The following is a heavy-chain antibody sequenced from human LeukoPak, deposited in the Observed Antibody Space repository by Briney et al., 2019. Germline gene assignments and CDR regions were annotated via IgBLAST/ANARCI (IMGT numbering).Heavy chain of an antibody. CDR1: GFTFSSYS. J-gene: IGHJ3*02. CDR2: ISSSSSTI. V-gene: IGHV3-48*01. D-gene: IGHD2-21*02. CDR3: ARDLQCGGDCHYDALDI. Sequence: GGSLRLSCAASGFTFSSYSMNWVRQAPGKGLEWVSYISSSSSTIYYADSVKGRFTISRDSAKNSLYLQMNSLRAEDTAVYYCARDLQCGGDCHYDALDIWGQGTMVIVSS.